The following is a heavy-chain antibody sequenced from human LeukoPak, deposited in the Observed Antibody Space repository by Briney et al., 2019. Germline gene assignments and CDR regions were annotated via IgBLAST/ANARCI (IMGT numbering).Heavy chain of an antibody. J-gene: IGHJ5*02. D-gene: IGHD3-10*01. CDR3: ARVHLWFGELLPSS. V-gene: IGHV3-48*02. CDR1: GFTFRDYT. Sequence: AGGSLRLSCTASGFTFRDYTINWVRQAPGKGLEWVSYISSGSSNINYAGSVKGRFTISRDNVKNSLYLQMNSLRDEDTAVYFCARVHLWFGELLPSSWGQGTLVTVSS. CDR2: ISSGSSNI.